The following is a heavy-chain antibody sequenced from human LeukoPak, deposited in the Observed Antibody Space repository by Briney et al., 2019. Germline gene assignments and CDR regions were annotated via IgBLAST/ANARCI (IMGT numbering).Heavy chain of an antibody. V-gene: IGHV1-18*01. CDR3: ARESGSGSYYPPALDY. CDR2: XXAYNGNT. Sequence: ASVKVSCKASXXTXTXXXXXWVRQAPGXXXXXXXXXXAYNGNTNYAQKLQGRVTMTTDTSTSTAYMELRSLRSDDTAVYYCARESGSGSYYPPALDYWGQGTLVTVSS. CDR1: XXTXTXXX. D-gene: IGHD3-10*01. J-gene: IGHJ4*02.